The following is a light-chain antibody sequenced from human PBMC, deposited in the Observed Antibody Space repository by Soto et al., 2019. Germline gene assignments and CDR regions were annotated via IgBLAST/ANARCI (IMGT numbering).Light chain of an antibody. V-gene: IGKV1-13*02. CDR2: DAS. Sequence: IKMTQSPSSLSASVGDRVTITCRASQGISNYLAWYQQKPGKAPKLLIYDASSLESGVPSRFSGSGSGTEFTLTISSLQPEDVGMYYCQQCHATPLTFGQGTLLEIK. CDR1: QGISNY. J-gene: IGKJ5*01. CDR3: QQCHATPLT.